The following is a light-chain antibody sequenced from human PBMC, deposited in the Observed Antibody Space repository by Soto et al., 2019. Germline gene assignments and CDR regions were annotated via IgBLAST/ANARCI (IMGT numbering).Light chain of an antibody. Sequence: EIVLTQSPGTLSLSPGERTTLSCRASQSISSSYLAWYQQKPGQAHRLLVYGAPSRATGIPDRFSGSGSGTDFTLTISRLEPEDFALYYCQQYSSTFWTLGQGTKVEIK. V-gene: IGKV3-20*01. CDR2: GAP. CDR1: QSISSSY. CDR3: QQYSSTFWT. J-gene: IGKJ1*01.